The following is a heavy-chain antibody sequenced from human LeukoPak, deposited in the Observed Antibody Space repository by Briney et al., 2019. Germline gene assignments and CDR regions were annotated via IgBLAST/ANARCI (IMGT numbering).Heavy chain of an antibody. Sequence: GGSLRLSCAASGFTFSSYSMNWVRQAPGKGLEWVANIKQDGSEKYYVDSVKGRFTISRDNAKNSLYLQMNSLRAEDTAVYYCARGGLRIAAAVWGQGTLVTVSS. V-gene: IGHV3-7*01. CDR3: ARGGLRIAAAV. CDR2: IKQDGSEK. J-gene: IGHJ4*02. D-gene: IGHD6-13*01. CDR1: GFTFSSYS.